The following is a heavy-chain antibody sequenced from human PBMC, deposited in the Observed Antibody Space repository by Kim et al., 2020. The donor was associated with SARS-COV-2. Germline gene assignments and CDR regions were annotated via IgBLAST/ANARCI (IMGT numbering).Heavy chain of an antibody. CDR3: ARGGWYSGH. J-gene: IGHJ4*02. D-gene: IGHD6-19*01. V-gene: IGHV4-59*01. Sequence: SETLSLTCTVFGGSISNYYWAWIRQSPGKGLEWIGYIHYTGSTKYNPSLKSRLTISVGTSKNQFSLHLSSVSAADTAVYYCARGGWYSGHWGQGTLVTVSS. CDR2: IHYTGST. CDR1: GGSISNYY.